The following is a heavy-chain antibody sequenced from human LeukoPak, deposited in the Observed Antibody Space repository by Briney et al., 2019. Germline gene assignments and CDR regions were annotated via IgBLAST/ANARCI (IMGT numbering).Heavy chain of an antibody. CDR3: ARGQSDCSGGSCQGGLNWFDP. Sequence: ASVKVSCKASGYTFTSYDINWVRQATGQGLEWMGWMNPNSGNTGYARKFQGRVTMTRNTSISTAYMELSSLRSEDTAVYYCARGQSDCSGGSCQGGLNWFDPWGQGTLVTVSS. J-gene: IGHJ5*02. CDR1: GYTFTSYD. D-gene: IGHD2-15*01. CDR2: MNPNSGNT. V-gene: IGHV1-8*01.